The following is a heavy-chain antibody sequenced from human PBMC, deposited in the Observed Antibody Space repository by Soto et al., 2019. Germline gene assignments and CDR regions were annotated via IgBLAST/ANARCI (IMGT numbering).Heavy chain of an antibody. CDR1: GYSFTSYW. Sequence: EVQLVQSGAEVKKPGESLRISCKGSGYSFTSYWISWLRQMPGKGLEWMGRIDPSDSYTNYSPSFQGHVTISADKSISTAYLQWSSLKASDTAMYYCARLGENYYDSSGYYYVDYWGQGTLVTVSS. D-gene: IGHD3-22*01. V-gene: IGHV5-10-1*03. CDR2: IDPSDSYT. CDR3: ARLGENYYDSSGYYYVDY. J-gene: IGHJ4*02.